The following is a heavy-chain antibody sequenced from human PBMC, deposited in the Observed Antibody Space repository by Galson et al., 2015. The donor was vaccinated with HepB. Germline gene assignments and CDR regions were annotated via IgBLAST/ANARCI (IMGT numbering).Heavy chain of an antibody. CDR3: TKSNRGAYAFDI. V-gene: IGHV3-15*07. Sequence: SLRLSCAASGFTFSNAWMNWVRQAPGKGLEWVGRIKSKTDGGTTDYAAPVKGRFTILRDDSKNTLYLQMNSLKTEDTAVYYCTKSNRGAYAFDIWGQGTMVTVSS. D-gene: IGHD1-14*01. J-gene: IGHJ3*02. CDR2: IKSKTDGGTT. CDR1: GFTFSNAW.